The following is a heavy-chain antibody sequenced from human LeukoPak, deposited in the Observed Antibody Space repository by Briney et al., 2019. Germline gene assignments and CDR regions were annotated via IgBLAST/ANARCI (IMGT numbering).Heavy chain of an antibody. J-gene: IGHJ6*02. D-gene: IGHD3-3*01. CDR1: GYTFTSYY. CDR2: INPSGGST. Sequence: ASVKVSCKASGYTFTSYYMHWVRQAPGQGLEWMGIINPSGGSTSYAQKFQGRVTMTRDTSTSTVYMELSSLRSDDTAVYYCARLYDFWSGYYVNYYYGMDVWGQGTTVTVSS. CDR3: ARLYDFWSGYYVNYYYGMDV. V-gene: IGHV1-46*01.